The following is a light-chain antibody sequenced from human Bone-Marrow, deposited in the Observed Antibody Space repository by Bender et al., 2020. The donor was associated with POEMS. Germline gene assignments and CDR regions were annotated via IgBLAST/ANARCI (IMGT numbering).Light chain of an antibody. Sequence: QSALTQPASVSGSPGQSITMSCTGTSSDVGGYNYVSWYQQLPGKAPKIMIYNVNIRPSGVSDRFSGSKSANTASLTISGLQPGDEADYYCGSFTSTRSYVFGSGTKVTVL. J-gene: IGLJ1*01. V-gene: IGLV2-14*01. CDR3: GSFTSTRSYV. CDR2: NVN. CDR1: SSDVGGYNY.